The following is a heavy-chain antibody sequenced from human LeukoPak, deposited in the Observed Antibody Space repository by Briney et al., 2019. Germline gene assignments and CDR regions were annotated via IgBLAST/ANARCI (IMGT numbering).Heavy chain of an antibody. CDR1: GFTFSSYA. J-gene: IGHJ4*02. Sequence: GGSLRLSCAASGFTFSSYAMSWVRQAPGKGLEWVSAISGSGGSTYYADSVKGRFTISRDNSKNTLYLQMNSLRAEDTALYYLAKNLNRHYIWGSYRFGYFDHWGQGTLVTVPS. CDR2: ISGSGGST. CDR3: AKNLNRHYIWGSYRFGYFDH. D-gene: IGHD3-16*02. V-gene: IGHV3-23*01.